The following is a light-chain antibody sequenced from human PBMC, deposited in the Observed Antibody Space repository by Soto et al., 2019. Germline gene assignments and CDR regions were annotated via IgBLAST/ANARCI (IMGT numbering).Light chain of an antibody. V-gene: IGKV3-15*01. CDR3: QQYNNSPPDRT. J-gene: IGKJ1*01. CDR2: GAS. CDR1: QSVGSN. Sequence: EIVMTQSPATLSVSPGERATLSCRASQSVGSNLAWYQQKPGQAPRLLIYGASTRTTAIPARFSGSGSGTEFTLTISSLQSEDFAIYFCQQYNNSPPDRTFGQGTKVEIK.